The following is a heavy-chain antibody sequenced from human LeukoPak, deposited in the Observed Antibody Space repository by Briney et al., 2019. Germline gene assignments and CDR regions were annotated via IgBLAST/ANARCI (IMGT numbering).Heavy chain of an antibody. Sequence: SETLPLTCAVYGGSFSGYYWSWIRQPPGKGLEWIGEINHSGSTNYNPSLKSRVTISVDTSKNQFSLKLSSVTAADTAVYYCARGEYSSGWFDYWGQGTLVIVSS. V-gene: IGHV4-34*01. CDR2: INHSGST. D-gene: IGHD6-19*01. J-gene: IGHJ4*02. CDR3: ARGEYSSGWFDY. CDR1: GGSFSGYY.